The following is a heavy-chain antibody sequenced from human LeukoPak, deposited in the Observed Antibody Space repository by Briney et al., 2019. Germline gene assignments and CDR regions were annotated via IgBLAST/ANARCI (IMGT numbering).Heavy chain of an antibody. CDR2: IYYSGST. CDR1: GGSISSSSYY. Sequence: SGTLSLTCTVSGGSISSSSYYWGWVRQPPGKGLEWIGSIYYSGSTYYNPSLKSRVTISVDTSKNQFCLKLSSVTAAGTAVYYCARLVGRVCSGGGCYSVYFDYWGQGTLVTVSS. D-gene: IGHD2-15*01. V-gene: IGHV4-39*01. CDR3: ARLVGRVCSGGGCYSVYFDY. J-gene: IGHJ4*02.